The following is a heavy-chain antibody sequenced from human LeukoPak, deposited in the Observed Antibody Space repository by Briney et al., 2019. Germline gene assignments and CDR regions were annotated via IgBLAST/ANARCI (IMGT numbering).Heavy chain of an antibody. J-gene: IGHJ4*02. CDR1: GGSISSGSYY. D-gene: IGHD6-19*01. CDR3: ARVFYSSGWKTYYFDY. Sequence: SETLSLTCTVSGGSISSGSYYWSWIRQPAGKGLEWIGRIYTSRSNNYNPSLKSRVTIYVDTPKNPFSLNLSSATAAATDVYYCARVFYSSGWKTYYFDYWGQGTLVTVSS. V-gene: IGHV4-61*02. CDR2: IYTSRSN.